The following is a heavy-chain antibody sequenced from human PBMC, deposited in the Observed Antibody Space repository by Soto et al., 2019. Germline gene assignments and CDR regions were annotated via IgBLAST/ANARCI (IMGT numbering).Heavy chain of an antibody. CDR2: TYYKSKWNN. CDR3: TGITWFRGMDV. D-gene: IGHD3-10*01. J-gene: IGHJ6*02. V-gene: IGHV6-1*01. Sequence: SQTLSLTCAISGDSVSSNSAAWNCIIHSPSRGLEWLGRTYYKSKWNNDYALSVKSRITINPDTSKNQFSLHLYSVTPEDTAVYYCTGITWFRGMDVWGQGTPVTVSS. CDR1: GDSVSSNSAA.